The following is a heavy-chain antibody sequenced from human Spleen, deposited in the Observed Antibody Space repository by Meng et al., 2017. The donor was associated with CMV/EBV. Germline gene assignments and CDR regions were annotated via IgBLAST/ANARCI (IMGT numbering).Heavy chain of an antibody. V-gene: IGHV3-48*04. D-gene: IGHD5-12*01. CDR2: ISSSSNRI. CDR1: GFIFSSYS. Sequence: GESLKISCAASGFIFSSYSMNWVRQAPGKGLEWVSFISSSSNRIHYGDSVKGRFTISRDNAKNSLYLQMNSLRAEDTAVYYCARGSGGYVGDYFDYWGQGTLVTVSS. J-gene: IGHJ4*02. CDR3: ARGSGGYVGDYFDY.